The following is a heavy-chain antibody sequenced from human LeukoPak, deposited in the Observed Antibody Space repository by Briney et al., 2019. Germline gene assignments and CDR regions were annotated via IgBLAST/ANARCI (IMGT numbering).Heavy chain of an antibody. J-gene: IGHJ4*02. V-gene: IGHV1-46*01. CDR3: AARRGELPYYFDY. CDR1: GYTFTSYG. Sequence: ASVKVSCKASGYTFTSYGVSWVRQAPGQGLEWMGIINPNGGSTSYTQKFQGRLSVARDTSTSTAYMELRSLRSDDTAVYYCAARRGELPYYFDYWGQRTLVTVSS. CDR2: INPNGGST. D-gene: IGHD1-26*01.